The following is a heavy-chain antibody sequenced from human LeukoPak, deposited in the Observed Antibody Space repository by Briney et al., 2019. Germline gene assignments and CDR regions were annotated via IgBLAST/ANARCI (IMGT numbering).Heavy chain of an antibody. J-gene: IGHJ4*02. D-gene: IGHD3-16*01. V-gene: IGHV3-30*02. CDR1: GFTFSNYG. Sequence: GGSLRLSCAASGFTFSNYGMHWVRQAPGKGLKCVAFIRYDAITQYYSDSVKGRFTISRDNSKNTLYLQMNSLRAEDTAIYYCAKDKLWGEDYFDYWGQGTLVTVSS. CDR2: IRYDAITQ. CDR3: AKDKLWGEDYFDY.